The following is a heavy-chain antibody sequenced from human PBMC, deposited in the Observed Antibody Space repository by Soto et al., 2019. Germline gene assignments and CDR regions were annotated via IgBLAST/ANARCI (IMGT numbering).Heavy chain of an antibody. D-gene: IGHD2-21*01. CDR3: ARGVIH. J-gene: IGHJ4*02. V-gene: IGHV4-31*03. CDR1: GGSISSGGYY. CDR2: IYYSGST. Sequence: QVQLQESGPGLVKPSQTLSLTCTVSGGSISSGGYYWSWIRQHPGKGLEWIGYIYYSGSTYYNPSLNRRVTTAVDTSKHQFSLKPSSVTAADAAVYYCARGVIHWGQGTLVTVSS.